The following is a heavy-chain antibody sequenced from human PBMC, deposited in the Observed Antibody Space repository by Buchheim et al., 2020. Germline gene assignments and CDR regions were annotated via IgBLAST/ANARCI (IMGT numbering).Heavy chain of an antibody. D-gene: IGHD3-16*02. CDR1: GFTFSSHG. CDR3: ARDGMITFGGVIAPYNWFDP. J-gene: IGHJ5*02. CDR2: IWYDGTNK. V-gene: IGHV3-33*01. Sequence: QVQLVESGGGVVQPGRSLRLSCAASGFTFSSHGMHWVRQAPGKGLEWVAVIWYDGTNKYYADSVKGRFTISRDNSKNMLYLQMNSLRAEDTAVYYCARDGMITFGGVIAPYNWFDPWGQGTL.